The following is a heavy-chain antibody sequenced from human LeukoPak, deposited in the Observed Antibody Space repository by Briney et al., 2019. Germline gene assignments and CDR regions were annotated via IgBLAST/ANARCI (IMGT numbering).Heavy chain of an antibody. CDR3: AIDQPHYYGMDV. Sequence: SVKVSCKASGGTFSSYAISWVRQAPGQGLEWMGRIIPILGIANYAQKFQGRVTITADKSTGTAYMELSSLRSEDTAVYYCAIDQPHYYGMDVWGQGTTVTVSS. CDR2: IIPILGIA. D-gene: IGHD2-2*01. J-gene: IGHJ6*02. V-gene: IGHV1-69*04. CDR1: GGTFSSYA.